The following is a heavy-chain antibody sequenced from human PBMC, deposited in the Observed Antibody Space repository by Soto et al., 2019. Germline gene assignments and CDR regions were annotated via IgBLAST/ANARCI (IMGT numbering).Heavy chain of an antibody. Sequence: ASVKVSCKASGYTFTSYAMHWVRQAPGQRLEWKRWINAGNGNTKYSQKFQGRVTITRDTSASTAYMELSSLRSEDTAVYYCARGGLPASGYSYGHFYHYFDYWGQGTLVTVSS. CDR3: ARGGLPASGYSYGHFYHYFDY. D-gene: IGHD5-18*01. CDR2: INAGNGNT. V-gene: IGHV1-3*01. CDR1: GYTFTSYA. J-gene: IGHJ4*02.